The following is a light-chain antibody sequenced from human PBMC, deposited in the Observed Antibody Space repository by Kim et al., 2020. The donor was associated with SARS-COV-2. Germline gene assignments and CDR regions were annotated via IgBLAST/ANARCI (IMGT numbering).Light chain of an antibody. CDR1: RSNIGTNT. J-gene: IGLJ3*02. V-gene: IGLV1-44*01. CDR2: GND. Sequence: GQGVTISCSGTRSNIGTNTVYWYQQFPGTAPKLVIYGNDQRPSGVPDRFSGSKSGTSASLAISGLQSEDEADYCCAAWDDSLNGPMFGGGTQLTVL. CDR3: AAWDDSLNGPM.